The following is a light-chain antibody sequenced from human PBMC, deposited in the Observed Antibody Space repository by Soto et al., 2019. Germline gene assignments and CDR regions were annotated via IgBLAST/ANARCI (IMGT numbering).Light chain of an antibody. CDR1: SSDVGGYNY. V-gene: IGLV2-14*01. CDR2: DVS. CDR3: SSFTISRNTVI. J-gene: IGLJ2*01. Sequence: QSALTQPRSVSGSPGQSVTISCTGTSSDVGGYNYVSWYQQHPGKAPKLMIYDVSNRPSGISNRFSGSKSGNTASLTISGLQAEDEADYYCSSFTISRNTVIFGGGTQLTGL.